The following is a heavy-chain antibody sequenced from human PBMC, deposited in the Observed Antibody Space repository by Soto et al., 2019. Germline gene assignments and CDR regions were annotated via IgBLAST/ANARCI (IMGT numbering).Heavy chain of an antibody. D-gene: IGHD3-16*01. V-gene: IGHV3-7*03. CDR3: AGWGGHDYNY. CDR1: GFTFRTYW. J-gene: IGHJ4*02. Sequence: GGSLRLSCIGSGFTFRTYWMNWVRQAPGMGLEWVANINPDGSVGTYVDSVKGRFTTFRDNAQNSLYLQMNSLRADDTAVYFCAGWGGHDYNYWGQGIPVTVSS. CDR2: INPDGSVG.